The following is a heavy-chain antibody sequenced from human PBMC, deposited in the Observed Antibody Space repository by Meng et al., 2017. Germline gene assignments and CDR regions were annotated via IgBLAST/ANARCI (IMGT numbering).Heavy chain of an antibody. CDR1: GDSISSSNW. J-gene: IGHJ4*02. CDR3: ARRHDGSGYLAH. V-gene: IGHV4-4*02. Sequence: QVQLQESGPGLVKPSGTLSLTCAVSGDSISSSNWWSWVRQPPGKGLEWIGEIYHTGTTGYNPSLKSRATISIDTSKNHFSLKLSSVTAADTAVYYCARRHDGSGYLAHWGLGTLVTVSS. CDR2: IYHTGTT. D-gene: IGHD3-22*01.